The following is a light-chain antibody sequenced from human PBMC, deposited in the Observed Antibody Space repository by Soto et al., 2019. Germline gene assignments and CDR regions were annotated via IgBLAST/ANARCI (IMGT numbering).Light chain of an antibody. V-gene: IGLV2-14*01. CDR2: DVS. CDR1: SSDVGGYNY. CDR3: SSYTSNSTVV. J-gene: IGLJ2*01. Sequence: QSVLTQPASVSGSPAQSITISCTGTSSDVGGYNYVSWYQQHPGKAPKLIIYDVSNRPSGVSNRFSGSKSGNTASLTISGLQAEDEADYYCSSYTSNSTVVFGGGTKLTVL.